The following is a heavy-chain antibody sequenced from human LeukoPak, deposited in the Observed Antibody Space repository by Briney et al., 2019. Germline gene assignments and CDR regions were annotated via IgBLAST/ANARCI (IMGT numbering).Heavy chain of an antibody. J-gene: IGHJ4*02. D-gene: IGHD6-13*01. V-gene: IGHV4-34*01. CDR3: ARLQQEGY. CDR1: GGSLSGYY. CDR2: INHSGST. Sequence: SETLSLTCAVYGGSLSGYYWGWIRQPPGKGLEWIGEINHSGSTNYNPSLKSRVTISVDTSKNQFSLKLSSVTAADTAVYYCARLQQEGYWGQGTLVTVSS.